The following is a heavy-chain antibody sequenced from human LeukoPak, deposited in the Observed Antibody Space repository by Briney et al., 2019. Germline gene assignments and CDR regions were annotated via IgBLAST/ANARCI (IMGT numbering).Heavy chain of an antibody. CDR1: GGTFSTYP. Sequence: ASVKVSCKASGGTFSTYPISWVRQAPGQGLEWMGGIIPIFGTANYAQKFQGRVTITADKSTSTAYMELSSLRSEDTAVYYCARVTRDYYDSKRAFDYWGQGTLVTVSS. D-gene: IGHD3-22*01. J-gene: IGHJ4*02. CDR2: IIPIFGTA. V-gene: IGHV1-69*06. CDR3: ARVTRDYYDSKRAFDY.